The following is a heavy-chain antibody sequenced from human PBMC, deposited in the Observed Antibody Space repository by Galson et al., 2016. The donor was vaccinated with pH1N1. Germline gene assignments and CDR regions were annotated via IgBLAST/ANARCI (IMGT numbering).Heavy chain of an antibody. Sequence: TLSLTCTVSGGSISSDSYYWSWIRQPAGKGLEWIGRIYTSGSTNYNPSLKSRVTISVDTSKNQFSLKLSSVTAADTAVYYCARKRGGYNRDLHFYYYYYMDVWAKGATVTVS. D-gene: IGHD1-14*01. CDR2: IYTSGST. V-gene: IGHV4-61*02. J-gene: IGHJ6*03. CDR1: GGSISSDSYY. CDR3: ARKRGGYNRDLHFYYYYYMDV.